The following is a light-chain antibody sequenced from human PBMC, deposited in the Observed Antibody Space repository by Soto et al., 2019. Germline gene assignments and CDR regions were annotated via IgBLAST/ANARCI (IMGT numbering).Light chain of an antibody. V-gene: IGKV4-1*01. CDR3: QQCYSTPRT. Sequence: DIVMTQSPDSLAVSLGESATINCKSSQSVLYSSNNKNYLTWYQQKPGQPPMVLIYWASTRESGVPDRFSGSGSGTDFTLTISSLQAEDVAFYYCQQCYSTPRTFGQGTKVEIK. CDR1: QSVLYSSNNKNY. J-gene: IGKJ1*01. CDR2: WAS.